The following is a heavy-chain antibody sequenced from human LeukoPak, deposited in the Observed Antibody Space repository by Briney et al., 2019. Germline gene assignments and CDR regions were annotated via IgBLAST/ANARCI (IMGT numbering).Heavy chain of an antibody. D-gene: IGHD5-12*01. J-gene: IGHJ4*02. CDR1: GGSISSSSYY. Sequence: PSETLSLTCTVSGGSISSSSYYWGWIRQPPGKGLEWIGSIYYSGSTYYNPSLKSRVTISVDTSKNQFSLKLSSVTAADTAVYYCATQYSGYDFRGYYLDYWGQGTLVTVSS. CDR2: IYYSGST. V-gene: IGHV4-39*01. CDR3: ATQYSGYDFRGYYLDY.